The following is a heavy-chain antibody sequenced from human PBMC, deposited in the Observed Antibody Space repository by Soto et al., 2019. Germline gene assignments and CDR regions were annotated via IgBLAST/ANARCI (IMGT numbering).Heavy chain of an antibody. J-gene: IGHJ4*02. Sequence: QVQLQESGPGLVKPSQTLSLTCTVSGGSISSGGYFWSWIRQPPGKGLEWIGHIYNSGTTYNNPSLKSRVTVSVDTSMNQFSLKLSSVTAADTAVYYCTRGPSGDKVDYWGQGALVTVSS. D-gene: IGHD7-27*01. CDR1: GGSISSGGYF. CDR2: IYNSGTT. CDR3: TRGPSGDKVDY. V-gene: IGHV4-30-4*01.